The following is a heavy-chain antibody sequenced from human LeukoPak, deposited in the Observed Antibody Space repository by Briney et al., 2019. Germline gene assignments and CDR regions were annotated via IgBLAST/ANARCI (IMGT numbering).Heavy chain of an antibody. D-gene: IGHD5-18*01. CDR3: ARHHPEIQLWLRGPPLYFQH. J-gene: IGHJ1*01. CDR1: GGSISSSSYY. CDR2: IYYSGST. V-gene: IGHV4-39*01. Sequence: PSETLSLTCTVSGGSISSSSYYWGWIRQPPGKGLEWIGSIYYSGSTYYNPSLKSRVTISVDTSKNQFSLKLSSVTAADTAVYYCARHHPEIQLWLRGPPLYFQHWGQGTLVTVSS.